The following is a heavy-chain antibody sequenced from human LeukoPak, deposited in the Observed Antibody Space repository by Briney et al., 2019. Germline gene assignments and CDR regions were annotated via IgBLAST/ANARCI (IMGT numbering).Heavy chain of an antibody. CDR2: INLDPNTI. CDR3: ARDVSVNKVTTPFDH. Sequence: GGSLRLSCEASGFTFSNYRMHWVRQAPGKGLEWISYINLDPNTIYYADSVKGRFTISRDSAKQSLYLQMNSLRVEDTAIYYCARDVSVNKVTTPFDHWGQGTLVTVAS. CDR1: GFTFSNYR. D-gene: IGHD1/OR15-1a*01. V-gene: IGHV3-48*04. J-gene: IGHJ4*02.